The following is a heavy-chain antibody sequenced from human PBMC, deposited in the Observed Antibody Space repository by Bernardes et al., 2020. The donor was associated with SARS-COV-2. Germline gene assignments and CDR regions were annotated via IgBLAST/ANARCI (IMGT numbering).Heavy chain of an antibody. Sequence: GGSLRLSCAASGFTFSSYAMSWVRQAPGKGLKYVAGISSGGVSTTYADSVKGRVTISRDNFKNTLYLQMGSLRPEDTAVYYCARADFSGWDPDYGLDVWGQGTTVTVSS. J-gene: IGHJ6*02. V-gene: IGHV3-64*02. CDR3: ARADFSGWDPDYGLDV. CDR1: GFTFSSYA. D-gene: IGHD6-19*01. CDR2: ISSGGVST.